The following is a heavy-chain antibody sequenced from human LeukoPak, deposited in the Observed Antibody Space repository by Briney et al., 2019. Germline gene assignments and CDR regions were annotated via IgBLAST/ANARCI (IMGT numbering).Heavy chain of an antibody. CDR1: GFPFGTYA. V-gene: IGHV3-23*01. D-gene: IGHD6-13*01. CDR2: ISGSGGST. Sequence: GGSLRLSCTGSGFPFGTYAMSWVRQAPGKGLEWVSAISGSGGSTYYADSVKGRFTISRDNSKNTLYLQMNSLRAEDTAVYYCANFIAAAGTWFDPWGQGTLVTVSS. J-gene: IGHJ5*02. CDR3: ANFIAAAGTWFDP.